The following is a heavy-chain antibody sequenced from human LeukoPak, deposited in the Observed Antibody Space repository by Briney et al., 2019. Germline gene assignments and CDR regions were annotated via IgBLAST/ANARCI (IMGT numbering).Heavy chain of an antibody. Sequence: GGSLRLSCAASGFTFSSYGMSWVRQAPGKGLEWVSAISGSGGSTYYADSVKGRFTISRDNSKNTLYLRMNSLRAEDTAVYYCAKDSFPADSSSWNGAFDIWGQGTMVTVSS. CDR2: ISGSGGST. CDR1: GFTFSSYG. D-gene: IGHD6-13*01. J-gene: IGHJ3*02. V-gene: IGHV3-23*01. CDR3: AKDSFPADSSSWNGAFDI.